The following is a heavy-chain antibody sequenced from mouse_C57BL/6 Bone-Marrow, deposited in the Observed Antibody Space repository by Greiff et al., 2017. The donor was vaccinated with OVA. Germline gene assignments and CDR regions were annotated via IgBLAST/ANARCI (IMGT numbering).Heavy chain of an antibody. Sequence: VQLQQSGAELARPGASVKLSCKASGYTFTSYGISWVKQRTGQGLEWIGEIYPRSGNTYYNEKFKGKATLTADKSSSTAYMELRSLTSEDSAVYFCAKEAEFYYSNFWFAYWGQGTLVTVSA. D-gene: IGHD2-5*01. CDR2: IYPRSGNT. CDR3: AKEAEFYYSNFWFAY. CDR1: GYTFTSYG. J-gene: IGHJ3*01. V-gene: IGHV1-81*01.